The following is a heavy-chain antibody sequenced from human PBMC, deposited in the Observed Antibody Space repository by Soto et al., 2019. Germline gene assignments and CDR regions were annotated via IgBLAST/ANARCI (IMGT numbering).Heavy chain of an antibody. CDR1: GFTFSSYW. D-gene: IGHD3-22*01. J-gene: IGHJ4*02. Sequence: EVQLVESGGGLVQPGGSLTLSCAASGFTFSSYWMHWVRQAPGKGLVWVARIKSDGSGTIYADSVKGRLTISRDNARSTLYLQMDSLRAEDTAVYFCARGDGDYYDGNGYLGRHWGQGTLVTVYS. CDR2: IKSDGSGT. V-gene: IGHV3-74*01. CDR3: ARGDGDYYDGNGYLGRH.